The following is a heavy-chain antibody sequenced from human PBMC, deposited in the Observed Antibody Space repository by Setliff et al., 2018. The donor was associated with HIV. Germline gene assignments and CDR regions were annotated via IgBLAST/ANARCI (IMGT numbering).Heavy chain of an antibody. V-gene: IGHV4-59*08. J-gene: IGHJ3*02. CDR3: ARSLVPSGYYYGRHAFDI. D-gene: IGHD3-22*01. Sequence: LSLTCSVSGASIRGHYWSWIRQSPGKGLEWIGNIYYSGNTNYNPSFKSRVTISVDTSKNQFSLRVNSVTAADTAVYYCARSLVPSGYYYGRHAFDIWGQGTKVTDSS. CDR1: GASIRGHY. CDR2: IYYSGNT.